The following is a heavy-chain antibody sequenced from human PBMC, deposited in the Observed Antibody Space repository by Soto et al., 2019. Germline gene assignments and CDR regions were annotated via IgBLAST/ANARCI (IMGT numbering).Heavy chain of an antibody. D-gene: IGHD6-19*01. V-gene: IGHV3-64*02. Sequence: GGSLRRSCAASGFTFSSYAMHWVRQAPGKGLEYVSGISSNGGSTYYVDSVKGRFTISRDNSKNTLYLQMGSLRAEDMAVYYCARAIYSSGWYYFDYWGQGTLVTVSS. CDR1: GFTFSSYA. CDR3: ARAIYSSGWYYFDY. CDR2: ISSNGGST. J-gene: IGHJ4*02.